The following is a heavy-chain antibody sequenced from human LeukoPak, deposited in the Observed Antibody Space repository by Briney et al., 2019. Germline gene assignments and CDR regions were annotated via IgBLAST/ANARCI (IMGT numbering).Heavy chain of an antibody. D-gene: IGHD2-2*02. Sequence: SETLSLTCTVSGGSINNYFWSWIRQPAGKGLEWIGRIYSSGSTNYNPSLKSRVIMSVDTSTNQFSLKLSSVTAADTAVYYCARYCGSTSCYKWFDPWGQGTLVTVSS. J-gene: IGHJ5*02. CDR2: IYSSGST. V-gene: IGHV4-4*07. CDR1: GGSINNYF. CDR3: ARYCGSTSCYKWFDP.